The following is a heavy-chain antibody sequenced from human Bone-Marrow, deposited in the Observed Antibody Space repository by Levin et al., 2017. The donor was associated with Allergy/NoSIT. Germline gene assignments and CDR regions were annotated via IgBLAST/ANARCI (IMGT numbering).Heavy chain of an antibody. J-gene: IGHJ4*02. D-gene: IGHD5-12*01. CDR1: GVTFQRSC. CDR2: LSPSFPPS. V-gene: IGHV3-30*03. Sequence: SLLLSFSSSGVTFQRSCMLWVRQAPGPLLSFFSFLSPSFPPSFYADSVKGRFTISRDDSKNTLFLQMDSLRAEETAVYYCTRLDILTTMGFDCWGQGTLVIVSS. CDR3: TRLDILTTMGFDC.